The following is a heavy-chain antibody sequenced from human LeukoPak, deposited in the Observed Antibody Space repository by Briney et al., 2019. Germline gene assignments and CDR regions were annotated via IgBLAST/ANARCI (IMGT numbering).Heavy chain of an antibody. CDR3: ARQSLGSYYYGMDV. CDR2: IYYTGRA. J-gene: IGHJ6*02. CDR1: GGSVASSNYY. Sequence: SETLSLTCTFSGGSVASSNYYWDWIRQPPGKGLEWIGSIYYTGRAYYNPSLKSRVTISVDRSKNQFSLKLSSVTAADTAVYYCARQSLGSYYYGMDVWGQGTTVTVSS. V-gene: IGHV4-39*07. D-gene: IGHD3-10*01.